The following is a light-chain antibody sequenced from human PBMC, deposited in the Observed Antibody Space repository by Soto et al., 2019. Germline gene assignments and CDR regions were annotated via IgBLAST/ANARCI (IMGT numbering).Light chain of an antibody. V-gene: IGKV1-39*01. CDR1: QSISTY. CDR2: GAS. J-gene: IGKJ1*01. Sequence: DIQMTQSPSSLSASVGDRVTITCRASQSISTYLRWYQQRPGQAPNLLIYGASNLQSGVPSRFSGSGSGTYFTLTINSLQPEDFATYSCHQTYDTPWTFGQGTTVEMK. CDR3: HQTYDTPWT.